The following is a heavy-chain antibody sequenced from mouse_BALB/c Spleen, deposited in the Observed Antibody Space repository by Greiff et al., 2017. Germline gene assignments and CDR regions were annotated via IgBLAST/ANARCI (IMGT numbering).Heavy chain of an antibody. D-gene: IGHD2-1*01. J-gene: IGHJ2*01. CDR3: TRYGGGNYRDDY. CDR2: IDPETGGT. Sequence: QVQLQQSGAELVRPGASVTLSCKASGYTFTDYEMHWVKQTPVHGLEWIGAIDPETGGTAYNQKFKGKATLTADKSSSTAYMELRSLTSEDSAVYYCTRYGGGNYRDDYWGQGTTLTVSS. CDR1: GYTFTDYE. V-gene: IGHV1-15*01.